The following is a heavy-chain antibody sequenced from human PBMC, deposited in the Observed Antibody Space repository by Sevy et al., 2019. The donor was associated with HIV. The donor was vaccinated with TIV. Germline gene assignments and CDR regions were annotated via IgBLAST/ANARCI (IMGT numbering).Heavy chain of an antibody. D-gene: IGHD6-19*01. Sequence: SETLCLTCTVSGGSISSYYWSWIRQPPGKGLEWIGYIDYSGSNNYNPSLKSRVTISVDTSKNQFSLKLSSGTAADTAVYYCARGSVAVAGTGWFDHWGQGTLVTVSS. CDR2: IDYSGSN. CDR1: GGSISSYY. J-gene: IGHJ5*02. CDR3: ARGSVAVAGTGWFDH. V-gene: IGHV4-59*01.